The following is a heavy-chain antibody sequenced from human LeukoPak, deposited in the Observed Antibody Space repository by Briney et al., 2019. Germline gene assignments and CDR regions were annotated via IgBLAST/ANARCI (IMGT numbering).Heavy chain of an antibody. J-gene: IGHJ4*02. CDR1: GITVSSNY. CDR2: MYSGGNT. V-gene: IGHV3-53*01. Sequence: PGGSLRLSCAASGITVSSNYMSWVRQAPGKGLEWVSVMYSGGNTYYADSVKGRFTISRDNAKNSLYLQMNSLRADDTAVYYCAREEEWYASGTYYKGFDSWGQGTLVTVSS. D-gene: IGHD3-10*01. CDR3: AREEEWYASGTYYKGFDS.